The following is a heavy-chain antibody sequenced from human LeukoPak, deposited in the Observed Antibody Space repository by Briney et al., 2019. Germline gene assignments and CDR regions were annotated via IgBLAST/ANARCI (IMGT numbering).Heavy chain of an antibody. D-gene: IGHD1-26*01. V-gene: IGHV4-34*01. CDR3: ARRGGSAPHYFDY. CDR1: GGSFSDYY. Sequence: SETLSLTCAVYGGSFSDYYRSWIRQPPGKGLEWIGEINHSGSTNYNPSLKSRVTISVDTSKNQFSLKLSSVTAADTAVYYCARRGGSAPHYFDYWGQGTLVTVSS. J-gene: IGHJ4*02. CDR2: INHSGST.